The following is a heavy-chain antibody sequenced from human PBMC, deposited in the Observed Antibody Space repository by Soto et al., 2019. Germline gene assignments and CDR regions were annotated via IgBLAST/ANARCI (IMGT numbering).Heavy chain of an antibody. CDR1: GYSFTNYW. Sequence: GESLKISCKGSGYSFTNYWIAWLRQMPGKGLEWMGNIYPGDSDTRYSPSFRGQVSISADESIGTAYLQWSSLQASDTAIYYCARTRGYSYGFLPPDFDYWGQGTLVTVSS. D-gene: IGHD5-18*01. CDR3: ARTRGYSYGFLPPDFDY. CDR2: IYPGDSDT. J-gene: IGHJ4*02. V-gene: IGHV5-51*01.